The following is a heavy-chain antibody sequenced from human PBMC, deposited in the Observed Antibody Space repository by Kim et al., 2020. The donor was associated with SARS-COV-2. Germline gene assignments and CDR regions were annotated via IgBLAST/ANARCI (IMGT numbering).Heavy chain of an antibody. D-gene: IGHD6-13*01. Sequence: YYADSVKGRFTISRDNSKNTLYLQMNSLRAEDTAVYYCAREGAGYSMPDYWGQGTLVTVSS. CDR3: AREGAGYSMPDY. J-gene: IGHJ4*02. V-gene: IGHV3-33*01.